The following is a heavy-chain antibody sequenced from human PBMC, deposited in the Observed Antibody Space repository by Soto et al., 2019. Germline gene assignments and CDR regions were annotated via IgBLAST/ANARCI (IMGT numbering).Heavy chain of an antibody. J-gene: IGHJ4*02. D-gene: IGHD6-13*01. CDR3: ARLNPHQQLVQDY. CDR2: IFFSGST. Sequence: QVQLQESGPGLVQPSETLSLTCIVPGGSITTYYWSWIRQPPGKGLEWIGYIFFSGSTNYNPSIKSRVTISVDTSKNQFSLKLSSVTAADTAVDYCARLNPHQQLVQDYWGQGTLVTVSS. CDR1: GGSITTYY. V-gene: IGHV4-59*08.